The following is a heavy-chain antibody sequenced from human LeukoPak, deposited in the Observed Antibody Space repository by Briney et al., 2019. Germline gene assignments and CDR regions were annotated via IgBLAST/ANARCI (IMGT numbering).Heavy chain of an antibody. Sequence: SQTLSLTCTVSGGSISSGSYYWSWIRQPAGKGLEWIGRIYTSGSTNYNPSLKSRVTISVDTSKNQFSLKLSSVTAADTAVYYCARVLGGQPANDYWGQGTLVTVSS. CDR2: IYTSGST. V-gene: IGHV4-61*02. CDR3: ARVLGGQPANDY. CDR1: GGSISSGSYY. J-gene: IGHJ4*02. D-gene: IGHD3-16*01.